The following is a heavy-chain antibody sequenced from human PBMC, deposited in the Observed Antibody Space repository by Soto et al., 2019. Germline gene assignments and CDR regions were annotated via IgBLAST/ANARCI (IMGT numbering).Heavy chain of an antibody. CDR1: VGSFSGYY. CDR3: ARAWRRTVVTPVSPFDY. CDR2: INHSGST. V-gene: IGHV4-34*01. J-gene: IGHJ4*02. D-gene: IGHD2-21*02. Sequence: QVQLQQCGAGLLKPSETLSLTCAVYVGSFSGYYWSWIRQPPGKGLEWIGEINHSGSTNYNPSLKSRVTISVDTSKHHFSLKLSSVTAADTAVYYCARAWRRTVVTPVSPFDYWGQGTLVTVSS.